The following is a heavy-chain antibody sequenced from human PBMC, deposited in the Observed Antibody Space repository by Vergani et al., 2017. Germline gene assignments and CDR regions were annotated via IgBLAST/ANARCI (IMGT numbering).Heavy chain of an antibody. J-gene: IGHJ3*02. CDR1: GGSISSGSYY. D-gene: IGHD6-6*01. CDR2: IYTSGST. CDR3: ARDLTRQKAFDI. V-gene: IGHV4-61*02. Sequence: QVQLQESGPGLVKPSQTLSLTCTVSGGSISSGSYYWSWIRQPAGKGLEWIGRIYTSGSTNYNPSLKSRVTRSVDTSKNQFSLKLSSVTAADTAVYYCARDLTRQKAFDIWGQGTMVTVSS.